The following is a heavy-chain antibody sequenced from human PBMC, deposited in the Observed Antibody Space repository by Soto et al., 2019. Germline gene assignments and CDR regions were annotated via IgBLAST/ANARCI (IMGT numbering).Heavy chain of an antibody. CDR1: GFTFRISA. CDR3: ATGAYCSGGSCSDYYYYYYGMDL. Sequence: SVKVSCKTSGFTFRISAVQWVRQSLVHRLEWIGWLVVGTGNTNYAQKFQQRVTISSDRSTNTVSMELSSLTSEDTAVYYCATGAYCSGGSCSDYYYYYYGMDLWGQGTTVTVSS. J-gene: IGHJ6*02. D-gene: IGHD2-15*01. V-gene: IGHV1-58*01. CDR2: LVVGTGNT.